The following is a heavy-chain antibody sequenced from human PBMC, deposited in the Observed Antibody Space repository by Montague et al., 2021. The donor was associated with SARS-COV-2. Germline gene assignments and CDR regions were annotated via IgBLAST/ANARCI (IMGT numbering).Heavy chain of an antibody. Sequence: TLSLTCTVSGGSISSGGYYWSWIRQHPGKGLEWIGYIYYSGSTYYNSSLKSRVTISVDTSKNQFSLKLSSVTAADTAVYYCARAAPWSFRDILTGYYYYYGMDVWGQGTTVTVSS. D-gene: IGHD3-9*01. V-gene: IGHV4-31*03. CDR2: IYYSGST. J-gene: IGHJ6*02. CDR3: ARAAPWSFRDILTGYYYYYGMDV. CDR1: GGSISSGGYY.